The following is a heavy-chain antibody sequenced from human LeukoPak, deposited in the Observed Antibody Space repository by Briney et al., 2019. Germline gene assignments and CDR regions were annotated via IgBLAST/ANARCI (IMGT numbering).Heavy chain of an antibody. Sequence: GGTLRLSCAASGFTFSSYGMSWVRQAPGKGLEWVSAITGSGGSTYYGDSVKGRFTISRDNPKNTLYLQMNSLRAEDTAVYYCAKDRGYYYYYMDVWGKGTTVTVSS. J-gene: IGHJ6*03. CDR2: ITGSGGST. V-gene: IGHV3-23*01. CDR3: AKDRGYYYYYMDV. CDR1: GFTFSSYG.